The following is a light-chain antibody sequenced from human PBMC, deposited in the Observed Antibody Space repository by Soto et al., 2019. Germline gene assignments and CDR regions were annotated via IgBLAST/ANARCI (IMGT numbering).Light chain of an antibody. V-gene: IGKV1-9*01. CDR3: QQLNSYPPWT. Sequence: IQLTQSPSSLSASVGDRVTLTCRASQGISSNLAWYQQQPGRAPKLLIFGASTWQSGVPSRFSGSGSGTDFTLTISSLQPEDFATYFCQQLNSYPPWTFGQGTKVEIK. CDR2: GAS. J-gene: IGKJ1*01. CDR1: QGISSN.